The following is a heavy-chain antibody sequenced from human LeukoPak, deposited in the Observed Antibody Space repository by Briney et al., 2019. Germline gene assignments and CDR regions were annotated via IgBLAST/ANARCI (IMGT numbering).Heavy chain of an antibody. D-gene: IGHD3-9*01. CDR2: INPNSGGT. V-gene: IGHV1-2*06. Sequence: ASVKVSCKASGYTFTGYYMHWVRQAPGQGLEWVGRINPNSGGTNYARKFQGRVTMTRDTSISTAYMELSRLRSDDTAVYYYARDANYDILTGYYTYFDYWGQGTLVTVSS. CDR1: GYTFTGYY. J-gene: IGHJ4*02. CDR3: ARDANYDILTGYYTYFDY.